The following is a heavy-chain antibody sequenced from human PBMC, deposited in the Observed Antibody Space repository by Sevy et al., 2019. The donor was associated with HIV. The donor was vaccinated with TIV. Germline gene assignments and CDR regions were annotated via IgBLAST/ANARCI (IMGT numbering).Heavy chain of an antibody. CDR2: IIPMFETA. Sequence: ASVKVSCKASGRTFSNYALSWVRQAPGQGLEWMGGIIPMFETANYVQKFQGRVTITADESTNTAYMELSSLRSEDTAIYYCARSISWYASFDSWGQGTLVTVSS. V-gene: IGHV1-69*13. J-gene: IGHJ4*02. D-gene: IGHD6-13*01. CDR1: GRTFSNYA. CDR3: ARSISWYASFDS.